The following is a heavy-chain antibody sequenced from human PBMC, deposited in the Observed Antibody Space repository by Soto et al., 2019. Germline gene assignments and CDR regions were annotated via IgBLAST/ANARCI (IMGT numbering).Heavy chain of an antibody. V-gene: IGHV4-59*13. J-gene: IGHJ4*02. CDR3: ARANWYSEY. D-gene: IGHD1-1*01. CDR1: GLSITNNY. CDR2: IYYTGNT. Sequence: QVHLQESGPGLVKPSETLSLTCTVSGLSITNNYWSWIRQPPRQGLEWIGYIYYTGNTNYDPSLKFRVTMSADTTKNQFSLNLASLTAADTAIYYCARANWYSEYCGQVHLVIVSS.